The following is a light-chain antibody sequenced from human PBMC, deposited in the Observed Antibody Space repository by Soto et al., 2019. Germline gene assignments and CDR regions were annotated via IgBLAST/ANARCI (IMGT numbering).Light chain of an antibody. Sequence: EIVMTQSPATLSVSPGERATLSCRASQSVSSNLAWYQQKPGQAPRLLIYGASTRATGIPARFSGSGSGTEFTLTISSLQSEDFAGYYCQQYNNGPPLTFGGGTKVELK. CDR2: GAS. CDR1: QSVSSN. CDR3: QQYNNGPPLT. J-gene: IGKJ4*01. V-gene: IGKV3-15*01.